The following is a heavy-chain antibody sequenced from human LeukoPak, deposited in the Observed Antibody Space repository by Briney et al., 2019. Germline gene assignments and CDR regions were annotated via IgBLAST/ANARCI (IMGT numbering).Heavy chain of an antibody. CDR2: ISYDGSNK. D-gene: IGHD6-13*01. V-gene: IGHV3-30*18. J-gene: IGHJ5*02. Sequence: GGSLRLSCAASGFTFSSYGMHWVRQAPGKGLEWVAVISYDGSNKYYADSVKGRFTISRDNSKNTLYLQMNSLRAEDTAVYYCAKPGIAAAGTGAWFDPWGQGTLVTVSS. CDR3: AKPGIAAAGTGAWFDP. CDR1: GFTFSSYG.